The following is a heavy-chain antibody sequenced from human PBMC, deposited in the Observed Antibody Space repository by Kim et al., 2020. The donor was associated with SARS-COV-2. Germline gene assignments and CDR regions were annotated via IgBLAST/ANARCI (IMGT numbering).Heavy chain of an antibody. D-gene: IGHD2-2*01. Sequence: GGSLRLSCAASGFTFSSYDMHWVRQATGKGLEWVSAIGTAGDAYYPGSVQDRFTISRENAKNYWYLQQNSRIAGDTAVYYCASGGCSSTSCDEPYYYGMDVGGQGTTVTVAS. CDR1: GFTFSSYD. CDR3: ASGGCSSTSCDEPYYYGMDV. J-gene: IGHJ6*02. V-gene: IGHV3-13*01. CDR2: IGTAGDA.